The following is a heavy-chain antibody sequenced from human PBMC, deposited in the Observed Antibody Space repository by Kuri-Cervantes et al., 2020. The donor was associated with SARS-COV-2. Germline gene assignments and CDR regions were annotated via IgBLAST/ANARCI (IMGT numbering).Heavy chain of an antibody. CDR3: ARSRGGSYHGGFDY. CDR2: ISYDGSNK. CDR1: GFTFSSYS. D-gene: IGHD1-26*01. Sequence: GESLKISCAASGFTFSSYSMNWVRQAPGKGLEWVAVISYDGSNKYYADSVKGRFTISRDNSKNTLYLQMNSLRAEDTAVYYCARSRGGSYHGGFDYWGQGTLVTVSS. J-gene: IGHJ4*02. V-gene: IGHV3-30*03.